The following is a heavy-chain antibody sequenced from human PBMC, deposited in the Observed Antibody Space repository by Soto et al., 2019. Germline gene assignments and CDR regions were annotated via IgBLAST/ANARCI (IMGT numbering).Heavy chain of an antibody. D-gene: IGHD1-1*01. J-gene: IGHJ4*02. CDR1: GGSISSSSNY. CDR2: IYYSVNT. CDR3: ARRRNWNGPFDY. Sequence: QLQLQELGPRLVKPSETLSLTCTFSGGSISSSSNYCDLIRQTPGKGLEWIGIIYYSVNTYYNPSLKSRVTISVDTSQHQFSLNLSSVTAAYTAVYYCARRRNWNGPFDYWGQGTLVTVSS. V-gene: IGHV4-39*01.